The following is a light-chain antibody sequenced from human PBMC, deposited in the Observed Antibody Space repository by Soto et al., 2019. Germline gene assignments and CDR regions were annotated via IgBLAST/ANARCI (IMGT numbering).Light chain of an antibody. V-gene: IGLV2-14*03. CDR2: DVR. J-gene: IGLJ2*01. Sequence: QSALTQPASVAGSPGQSITISCTGTTSDVGGDNYVSWYQHHPGKPPRLMIYDVRDRPSGVSNRFSGSKSGNTASLTIYGLQAEDEAAYYCSSYKTGTTLGFGGGTKLAVL. CDR3: SSYKTGTTLG. CDR1: TSDVGGDNY.